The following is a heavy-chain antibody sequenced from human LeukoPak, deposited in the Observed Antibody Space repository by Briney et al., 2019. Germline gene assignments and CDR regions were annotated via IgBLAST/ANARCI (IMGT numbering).Heavy chain of an antibody. CDR1: GFTFSSYA. Sequence: PGGSLRLSCAASGFTFSSYAMSWVRQAPGKGLEWVSAISGSGGSTYYADSVKGRFTISRDNSKNTLYLQMNSLRAEDTAVYYCARDLGLLLTPFVYDYWGQGTLVTVSS. D-gene: IGHD4-23*01. V-gene: IGHV3-23*01. CDR2: ISGSGGST. CDR3: ARDLGLLLTPFVYDY. J-gene: IGHJ4*02.